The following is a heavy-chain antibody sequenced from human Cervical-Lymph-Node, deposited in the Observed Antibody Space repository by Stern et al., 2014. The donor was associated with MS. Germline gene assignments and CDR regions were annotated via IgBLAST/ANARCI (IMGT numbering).Heavy chain of an antibody. J-gene: IGHJ3*01. D-gene: IGHD2-15*01. V-gene: IGHV5-51*01. CDR3: ARRLRYCSGVSCYAIDAYDV. Sequence: EVQLVESGAEVKKSGQSLKISCQSSGYKFSDHWIGWVRQMPGKGLELMGIIFPYDCDARYGPSFQGHVTISFDKSISTAYGQWRSLEASETAMYYCARRLRYCSGVSCYAIDAYDVWGQGTKVTVSP. CDR2: IFPYDCDA. CDR1: GYKFSDHW.